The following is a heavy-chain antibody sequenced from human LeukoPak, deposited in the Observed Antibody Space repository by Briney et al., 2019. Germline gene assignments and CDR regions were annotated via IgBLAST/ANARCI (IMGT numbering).Heavy chain of an antibody. Sequence: GRSLRLSCAASGFTFTAYLIHWVRQAPGKGLEWVAVMSSDGNAMFYADSVKGRFTISRDNSKNTLYLQMNSLRAEDTAVYYCARGVYDILTGYSGDYFDYWGQGTLVTVTS. D-gene: IGHD3-9*01. J-gene: IGHJ4*02. CDR3: ARGVYDILTGYSGDYFDY. CDR2: MSSDGNAM. CDR1: GFTFTAYL. V-gene: IGHV3-30-3*01.